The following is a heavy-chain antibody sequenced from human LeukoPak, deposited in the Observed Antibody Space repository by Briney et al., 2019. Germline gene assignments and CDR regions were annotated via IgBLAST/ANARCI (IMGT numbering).Heavy chain of an antibody. V-gene: IGHV4-4*07. Sequence: SETLSLTCTVSGGSISSYYWSWIRQPAGKGLEWIGRIYTSGSTNYNPSLKSRVTMSVDTSKNQFSLELSSVTAADTAVYYCARETMVRGVYDYWGQGTLVTVSS. CDR1: GGSISSYY. D-gene: IGHD3-10*01. J-gene: IGHJ4*02. CDR2: IYTSGST. CDR3: ARETMVRGVYDY.